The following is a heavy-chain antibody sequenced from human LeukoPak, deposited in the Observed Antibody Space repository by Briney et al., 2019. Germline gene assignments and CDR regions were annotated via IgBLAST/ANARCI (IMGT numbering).Heavy chain of an antibody. CDR1: GFTFSNLW. V-gene: IGHV3-7*03. J-gene: IGHJ4*02. CDR2: IKQDGSEE. CDR3: ATSTAAAGTD. D-gene: IGHD6-13*01. Sequence: GGSLRLSCAASGFTFSNLWMSWVRQAPGKGLKWVTNIKQDGSEEYYVDSVKGRFTISRDNAQNSLYLQMNSLRAEDTAIYYCATSTAAAGTDWGQGTLVTVS.